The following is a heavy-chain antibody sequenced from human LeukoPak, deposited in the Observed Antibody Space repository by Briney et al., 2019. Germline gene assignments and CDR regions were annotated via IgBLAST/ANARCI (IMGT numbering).Heavy chain of an antibody. CDR1: GYTFTSYG. D-gene: IGHD2-15*01. CDR3: ARDRAAPTGKRRHCSGGSCYQTGDLFDP. Sequence: ASVKVSCKASGYTFTSYGISWVRQAPGQGLEWMGWISANSGNTNYAQKLQGRVTMTTDTSTSTAYMELRSLRSDDTALYYCARDRAAPTGKRRHCSGGSCYQTGDLFDPWGQGTLVTVSS. CDR2: ISANSGNT. J-gene: IGHJ5*02. V-gene: IGHV1-18*01.